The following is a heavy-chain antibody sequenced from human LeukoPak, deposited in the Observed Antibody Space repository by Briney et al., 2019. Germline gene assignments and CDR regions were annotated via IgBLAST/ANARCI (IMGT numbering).Heavy chain of an antibody. CDR3: ARVSGYPHYFDY. Sequence: ASETLSLTCTVSGGSISSGGYYWSWIRQHPGKGLEWIGYIYYSGSTYYNPSLKSRVTISVDTSKNQFSLKLSSVTAADTAVYYCARVSGYPHYFDYWGQGTLVTVSS. CDR2: IYYSGST. J-gene: IGHJ4*02. D-gene: IGHD3-3*01. V-gene: IGHV4-31*03. CDR1: GGSISSGGYY.